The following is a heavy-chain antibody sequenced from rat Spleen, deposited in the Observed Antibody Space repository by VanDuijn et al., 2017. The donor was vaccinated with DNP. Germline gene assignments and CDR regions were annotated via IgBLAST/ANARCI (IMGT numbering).Heavy chain of an antibody. J-gene: IGHJ3*01. CDR1: GFSFNDYW. V-gene: IGHV4-2*01. Sequence: EVKLVESGGGLVQPGRSLKLSCAASGFSFNDYWMGWVRQAPGKGLEWIGESNKDSSTINYTPSLKDKFTISRDNAQNTLYLQMSKLGSEDTATYYCGRLGWHGWFAYWGQGTLVTVSS. D-gene: IGHD1-11*01. CDR3: GRLGWHGWFAY. CDR2: SNKDSSTI.